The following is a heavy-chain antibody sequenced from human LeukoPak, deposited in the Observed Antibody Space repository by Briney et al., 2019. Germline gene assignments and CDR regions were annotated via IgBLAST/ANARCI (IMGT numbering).Heavy chain of an antibody. V-gene: IGHV3-23*01. CDR3: AKVIRGVLDHAFDI. CDR2: ISGGGAT. Sequence: PGGSLRLSCAASGFTFSIYAMTWVRQAPGKGLEWVSDISGGGATYYADSVKGRFTISRDNSKNTLYLQMNSLRAEDTAVYYCAKVIRGVLDHAFDICGQGTMVTVSS. CDR1: GFTFSIYA. D-gene: IGHD3-10*01. J-gene: IGHJ3*02.